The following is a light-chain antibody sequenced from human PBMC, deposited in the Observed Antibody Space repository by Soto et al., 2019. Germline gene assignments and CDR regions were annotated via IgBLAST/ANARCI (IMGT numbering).Light chain of an antibody. CDR3: QQYSSSPIT. Sequence: EIVLTQSPATLSVSPGEIATLSFSASQSVSSNLAWYQQKPGQAPRLLIFGASIRDTGIPDSFSGSGSGTDFTLTISRLEPEDFAVYYCQQYSSSPITFGQGTRLEIK. V-gene: IGKV3-20*01. J-gene: IGKJ5*01. CDR1: QSVSSN. CDR2: GAS.